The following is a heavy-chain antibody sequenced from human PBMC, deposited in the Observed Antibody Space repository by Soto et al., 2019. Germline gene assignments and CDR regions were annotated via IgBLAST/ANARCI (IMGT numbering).Heavy chain of an antibody. J-gene: IGHJ4*02. CDR3: ARGIHLEY. D-gene: IGHD5-18*01. CDR1: GYTFTAYY. CDR2: INANSGGT. V-gene: IGHV1-2*02. Sequence: ASVKVSCKSSGYTFTAYYFHWVLQAPGQGLEWMGWINANSGGTKYAQRSQGRVTMTRDTSTTTAYMELRGLRSDDTAVDYCARGIHLEYWGQGPLVTVSS.